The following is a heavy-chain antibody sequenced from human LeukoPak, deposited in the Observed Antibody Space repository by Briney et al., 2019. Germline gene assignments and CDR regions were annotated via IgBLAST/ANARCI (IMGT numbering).Heavy chain of an antibody. CDR2: IYYSGST. CDR1: GGSISTYY. D-gene: IGHD1-26*01. Sequence: SETLSLTCTVSGGSISTYYWSWIRQPPEKGLEWIGYIYYSGSTNYNHSLKSRVTISVDTSKDQYSLKLSSVTAADAAVYYCARGSGSYPYYFDYWGQGTLVTVSS. V-gene: IGHV4-59*01. CDR3: ARGSGSYPYYFDY. J-gene: IGHJ4*02.